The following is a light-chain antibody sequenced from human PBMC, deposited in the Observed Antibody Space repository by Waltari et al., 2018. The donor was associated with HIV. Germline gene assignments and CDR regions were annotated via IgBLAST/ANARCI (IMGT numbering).Light chain of an antibody. Sequence: QSALTQPASVSGSPGQSITISCTGTSSDVGSYNLVSWYQQHPGKAPKLMIYEVSKRPSGVSNRFSGSKSGNTASLTSSWRQAEDEADYYCCSYAGSSTSVIGGGTKLIVL. V-gene: IGLV2-23*02. CDR2: EVS. CDR3: CSYAGSSTSV. J-gene: IGLJ2*01. CDR1: SSDVGSYNL.